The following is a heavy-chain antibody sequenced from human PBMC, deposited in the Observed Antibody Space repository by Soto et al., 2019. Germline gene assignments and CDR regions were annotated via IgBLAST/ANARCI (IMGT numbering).Heavy chain of an antibody. CDR2: ISYDGSNK. CDR3: AKDTWGRGSYYFFDY. J-gene: IGHJ4*02. V-gene: IGHV3-30*18. CDR1: GCTFSSYG. D-gene: IGHD1-26*01. Sequence: QVQLVESGGGVVQPGRSLRLSCAASGCTFSSYGMHWVRQAPGKGLEWVAVISYDGSNKYYADSVKGRFTISRDNSKNTLYLQMNSLRAEDTAVYYCAKDTWGRGSYYFFDYWGQGTLVTVSS.